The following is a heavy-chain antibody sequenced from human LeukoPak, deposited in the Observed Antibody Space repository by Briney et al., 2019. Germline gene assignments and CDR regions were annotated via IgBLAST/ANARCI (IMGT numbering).Heavy chain of an antibody. CDR3: ARAAGDSSGYDWNDY. CDR2: IYYSGST. V-gene: IGHV4-59*01. D-gene: IGHD3-22*01. CDR1: GGSISSYY. J-gene: IGHJ4*02. Sequence: SETLSLTCTVSGGSISSYYWSWIRQPPGKGLEWIGYIYYSGSTNYNPSLKSRVTISVDTSRNQFSLKLSSVTAADTAVYYCARAAGDSSGYDWNDYWGQGTLVTVSS.